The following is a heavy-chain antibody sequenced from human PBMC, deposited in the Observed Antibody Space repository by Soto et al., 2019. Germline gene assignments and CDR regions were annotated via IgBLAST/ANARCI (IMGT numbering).Heavy chain of an antibody. CDR3: ARVVILVPTASTHYYYHMDV. D-gene: IGHD2-2*01. CDR1: GGTFSNYA. CDR2: IIPIVGTG. J-gene: IGHJ6*02. V-gene: IGHV1-69*01. Sequence: QVQLVQYGAEVRKHGSSVTGSCKASGGTFSNYAISWVRQAPGQGLEWMGGIIPIVGTGSYAQKFQGRVTITADEPTTTAYMELSSLRFEDTAVYYCARVVILVPTASTHYYYHMDVWGPGTTVTVSS.